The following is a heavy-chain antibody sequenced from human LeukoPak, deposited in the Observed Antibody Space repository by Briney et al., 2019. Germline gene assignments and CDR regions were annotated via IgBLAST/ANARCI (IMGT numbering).Heavy chain of an antibody. CDR1: GFTFSSYE. J-gene: IGHJ5*02. V-gene: IGHV3-48*03. CDR3: ARDYYGSGSYGP. CDR2: ISSRGSTI. Sequence: AGGSLRLSCAASGFTFSSYEMNWVRQAPGKGLEWVSYISSRGSTIYYAESVKGRFTSSRDNAKNSLYLQMSSVRAEDTAVYYCARDYYGSGSYGPWGQGTLVTVSS. D-gene: IGHD3-10*01.